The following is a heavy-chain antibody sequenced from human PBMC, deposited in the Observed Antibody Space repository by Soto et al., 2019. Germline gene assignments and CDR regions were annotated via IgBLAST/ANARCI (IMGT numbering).Heavy chain of an antibody. J-gene: IGHJ4*02. D-gene: IGHD4-17*01. CDR1: GFTFSSYA. Sequence: GGSLRLSCAASGFTFSSYAMSWVRQAPGKGLEWVSAISGSGGSTYYADSVKGLFTISRDNSKNTLYLQMNSLRAEDTAVYYCAKASGTVTTADGPHRFDYWGQGTLVTVSS. CDR2: ISGSGGST. V-gene: IGHV3-23*01. CDR3: AKASGTVTTADGPHRFDY.